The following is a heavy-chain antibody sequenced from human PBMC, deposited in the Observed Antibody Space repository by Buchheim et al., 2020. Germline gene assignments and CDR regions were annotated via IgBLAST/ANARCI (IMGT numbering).Heavy chain of an antibody. CDR1: GGSFSGYY. CDR3: ARAVGYCSGGSCYYYYYYYYGMDV. CDR2: INHRGST. J-gene: IGHJ6*02. V-gene: IGHV4-34*01. D-gene: IGHD2-15*01. Sequence: QVQLQQWGAGLLKPSETLSLTCAVYGGSFSGYYWSWIRQPPGKGLEWIGEINHRGSTNYNPSLKSRVTISVDTPKNQFSMKLSSVTAADTAVYYCARAVGYCSGGSCYYYYYYYYGMDVWGQGTT.